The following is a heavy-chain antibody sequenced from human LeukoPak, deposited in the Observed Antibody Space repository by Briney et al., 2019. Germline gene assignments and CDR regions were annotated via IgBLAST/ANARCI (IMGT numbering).Heavy chain of an antibody. CDR1: GFTFSSYA. D-gene: IGHD4-17*01. J-gene: IGHJ4*02. Sequence: GGSLRLSCAASGFTFSSYAMHWVRQAPGKGLEWVAVISYDGSNKYYADSVKGRFTISRDNSKNTLYLQMNSLRAEDTAVYYCAKLDRMTTVTTPVDYWGQGTLVTVSS. V-gene: IGHV3-30*04. CDR3: AKLDRMTTVTTPVDY. CDR2: ISYDGSNK.